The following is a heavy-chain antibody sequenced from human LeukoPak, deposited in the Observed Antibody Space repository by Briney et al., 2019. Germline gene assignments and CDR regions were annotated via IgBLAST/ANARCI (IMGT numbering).Heavy chain of an antibody. CDR1: GGSFSAYY. J-gene: IGHJ5*02. CDR3: APRGDIEHSYVYGKWFDP. CDR2: INHSGSS. V-gene: IGHV4-34*01. Sequence: SETLSLTCAVYGGSFSAYYWTWIRQPPGKGLEWMGEINHSGSSNYNSSLRSRVTISVDTSYKQFSLRLSSVTAADTAVYYCAPRGDIEHSYVYGKWFDPWGQGTRVTV. D-gene: IGHD5-18*01.